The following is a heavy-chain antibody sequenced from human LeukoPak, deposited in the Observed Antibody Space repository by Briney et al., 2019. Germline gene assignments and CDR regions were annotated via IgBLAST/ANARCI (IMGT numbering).Heavy chain of an antibody. CDR3: ARHSYDFWSGYDYNYFDY. D-gene: IGHD3-3*01. Sequence: SETLSLTCTVSGGSMSSYYWSWIRQPPGMTLEWIGYIYYSGSSNYNPSLQSRVTISVDTSKNQFSLKLSSVTAADTAVYYCARHSYDFWSGYDYNYFDYWGQGTLVTVSS. V-gene: IGHV4-59*08. CDR2: IYYSGSS. CDR1: GGSMSSYY. J-gene: IGHJ4*02.